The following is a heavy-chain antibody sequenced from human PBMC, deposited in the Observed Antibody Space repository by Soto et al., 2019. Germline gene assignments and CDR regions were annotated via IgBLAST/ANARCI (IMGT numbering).Heavy chain of an antibody. CDR2: ISGAGDTT. V-gene: IGHV3-23*01. CDR1: GVIFSNYA. D-gene: IGHD3-10*01. J-gene: IGHJ6*03. CDR3: TRPHGRPYNYYMDV. Sequence: GGSLRLSCAASGVIFSNYAMSWVRQAPGKGLEWVSAISGAGDTTYYADSVKGRFTISRDNSKNTLYRQMNSLKTEDTAVYYFTRPHGRPYNYYMDVWGKGTTVTVSS.